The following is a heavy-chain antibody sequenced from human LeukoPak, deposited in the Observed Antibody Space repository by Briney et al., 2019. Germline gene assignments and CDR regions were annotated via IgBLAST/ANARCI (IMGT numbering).Heavy chain of an antibody. CDR2: ISSSSSYI. V-gene: IGHV3-21*01. D-gene: IGHD3-9*01. CDR3: ARDWYDNSDAFDI. J-gene: IGHJ3*02. Sequence: GGSLRLSCAASGFTFSSYGMHWVRQAPGEGLEWVSSISSSSSYIYYADSLKGRFTISRDNAKNSLYLQMNSLRAEDTAVYYCARDWYDNSDAFDIWGQGTMVTVSS. CDR1: GFTFSSYG.